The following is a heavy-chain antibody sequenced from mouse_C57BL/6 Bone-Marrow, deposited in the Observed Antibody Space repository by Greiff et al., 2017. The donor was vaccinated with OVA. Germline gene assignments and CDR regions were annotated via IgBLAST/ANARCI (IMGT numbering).Heavy chain of an antibody. V-gene: IGHV5-4*01. CDR3: ARVRIWFAY. Sequence: EVQGVESGGGLVKPGGSLKLSCAASGFTFSSYAMSWVRQTPEKRLEWVATISDGGSYTYYPDNVKGRFTISRDNAKNNLYLQMSHLKSEDTAMYYCARVRIWFAYWGQGTLVTVSA. CDR2: ISDGGSYT. J-gene: IGHJ3*01. CDR1: GFTFSSYA.